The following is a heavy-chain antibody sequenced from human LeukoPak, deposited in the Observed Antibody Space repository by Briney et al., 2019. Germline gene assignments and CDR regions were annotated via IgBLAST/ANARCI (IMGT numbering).Heavy chain of an antibody. D-gene: IGHD4-17*01. J-gene: IGHJ6*02. V-gene: IGHV3-66*02. CDR2: IYSGGST. CDR3: ARDPTVPDYYYYGMDV. CDR1: GFTFSSNY. Sequence: GGSLRLSCAASGFTFSSNYMSGVRQAPGKGLEWVSVIYSGGSTYYADSVKGRFTISRDNSKNTLYLQMNSLRAEDTAVYYCARDPTVPDYYYYGMDVWGQGTTVTVSS.